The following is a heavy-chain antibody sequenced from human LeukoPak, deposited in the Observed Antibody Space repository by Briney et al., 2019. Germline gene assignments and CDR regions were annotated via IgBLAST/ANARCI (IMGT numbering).Heavy chain of an antibody. D-gene: IGHD6-13*01. CDR1: GSTFSSYA. CDR2: ISYDGSNK. J-gene: IGHJ4*02. V-gene: IGHV3-30-3*01. Sequence: GGSLRLSCAASGSTFSSYAMHWVRQAPGKGLEWVAVISYDGSNKYYADSVKGRFTISRDNSKNTLYLQMNSLRAEDTAVYYCAREGYSSGWYPSRYFDYWGQGTLVTVSS. CDR3: AREGYSSGWYPSRYFDY.